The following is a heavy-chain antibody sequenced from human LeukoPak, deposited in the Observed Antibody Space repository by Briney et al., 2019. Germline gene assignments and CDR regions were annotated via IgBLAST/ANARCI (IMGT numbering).Heavy chain of an antibody. Sequence: PGGSLRLSCAASGFTFSSYSMNWVRQPPGKGLEWIGYIYYSGSTNYNPSLKSRVTISVDTSKNQFSLKLSSVTAADTAVYYCARDARDYAKDYWGQGTLVTVSS. CDR2: IYYSGST. D-gene: IGHD4-17*01. J-gene: IGHJ4*02. CDR1: GFTFSSYS. CDR3: ARDARDYAKDY. V-gene: IGHV4-59*01.